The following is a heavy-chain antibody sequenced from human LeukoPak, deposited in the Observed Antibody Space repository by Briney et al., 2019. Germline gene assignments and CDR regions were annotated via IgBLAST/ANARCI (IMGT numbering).Heavy chain of an antibody. CDR2: IYHSGST. D-gene: IGHD6-13*01. V-gene: IGHV4-38-2*02. J-gene: IGHJ6*03. Sequence: SETLSLTCTVSGYSISSGYYWGWIRQPPGKGLEWVGSIYHSGSTYYNPSLKSRVTISVDTSKNQFSLKLSSVTAADTAVYYCARAGQLEDYYYYYYMDVWGKGTTVTVSS. CDR1: GYSISSGYY. CDR3: ARAGQLEDYYYYYYMDV.